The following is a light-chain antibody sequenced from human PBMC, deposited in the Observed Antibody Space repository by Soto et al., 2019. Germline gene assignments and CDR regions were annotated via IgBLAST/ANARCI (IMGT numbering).Light chain of an antibody. J-gene: IGKJ5*01. CDR3: QQRSNWPIT. CDR1: QSISSN. V-gene: IGKV3-11*01. Sequence: EIVMSQSAATLSVSTGERATLSCRASQSISSNLAWYQQKPGQAPRLLMFRTSSRATGFPARFSGSGSGTDFTLTISSLEPEDFAVYYCQQRSNWPITFGQGTRLEV. CDR2: RTS.